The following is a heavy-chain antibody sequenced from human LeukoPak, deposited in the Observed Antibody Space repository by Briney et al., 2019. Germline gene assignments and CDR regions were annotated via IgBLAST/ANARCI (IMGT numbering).Heavy chain of an antibody. J-gene: IGHJ4*02. D-gene: IGHD3-22*01. CDR2: IIPIFGTA. Sequence: SVKVSCKASGGTFSSYAISWVRQAPGQGLEWMGRIIPIFGTANYAQKFQGRVTITTDESTSTAYMELSSLRSEDTAVYYCAREDHETYYYDSSGYWWYYWGQGALVTVSS. CDR1: GGTFSSYA. V-gene: IGHV1-69*05. CDR3: AREDHETYYYDSSGYWWYY.